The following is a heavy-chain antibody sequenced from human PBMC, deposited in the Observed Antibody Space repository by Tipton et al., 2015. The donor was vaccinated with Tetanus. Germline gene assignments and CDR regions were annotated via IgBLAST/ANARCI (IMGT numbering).Heavy chain of an antibody. Sequence: TLSLTCTVSGGSISSGDYYWSWIRPPPGKGLEWIGYIYYSGTTYYNPSLKSRVTISVDTSNNQFSLKVTSVTAADTAVYYCARVFTRGYTYGTTFDYWGQGTLVTVSS. CDR1: GGSISSGDYY. D-gene: IGHD5-18*01. CDR2: IYYSGTT. J-gene: IGHJ4*02. CDR3: ARVFTRGYTYGTTFDY. V-gene: IGHV4-30-4*01.